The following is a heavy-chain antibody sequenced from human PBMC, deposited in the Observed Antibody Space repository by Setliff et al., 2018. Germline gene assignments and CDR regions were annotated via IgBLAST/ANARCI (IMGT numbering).Heavy chain of an antibody. J-gene: IGHJ4*02. Sequence: ASVKVSCKASGYTFTGYYMHWVRRAPGQGLEWMGWINPNSGGTNYAQKFQGWVTMTRDTSISTAYMELSRLRSDDTAVYYCARANSGWYLRGYFDYWGQGTLVTVSS. V-gene: IGHV1-2*04. D-gene: IGHD6-19*01. CDR3: ARANSGWYLRGYFDY. CDR2: INPNSGGT. CDR1: GYTFTGYY.